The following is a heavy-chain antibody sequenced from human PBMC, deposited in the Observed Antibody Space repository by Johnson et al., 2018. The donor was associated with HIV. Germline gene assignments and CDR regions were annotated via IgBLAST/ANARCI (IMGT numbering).Heavy chain of an antibody. V-gene: IGHV3-66*01. D-gene: IGHD6-19*01. CDR1: GFTVSSNY. J-gene: IGHJ3*02. CDR2: IYSGGST. Sequence: EKLVESGGGLVQPGGSLRLSCAASGFTVSSNYMNWVRQAPGKGLEWVSVIYSGGSTFYADSVKGRFTISRDNSKNTLYLQMNSLRAEDTAVYYCARSGRIHNNGWYWGGAFDIWGQGTMVTVSS. CDR3: ARSGRIHNNGWYWGGAFDI.